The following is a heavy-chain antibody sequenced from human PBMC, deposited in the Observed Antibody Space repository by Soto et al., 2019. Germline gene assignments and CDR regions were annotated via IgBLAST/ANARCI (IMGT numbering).Heavy chain of an antibody. D-gene: IGHD3-10*01. CDR2: IYYSGST. Sequence: QVQLQESGPGLVKPSETLSLTCTVSGGSISSYYWSWIRQPPGKGLEWIGYIYYSGSTNYNPSLKSRVTISVDTSKNQFSLKLSSVTAADTAVYYCARRGHGYYGSGSYNYWGQGTLVTVSS. CDR3: ARRGHGYYGSGSYNY. CDR1: GGSISSYY. V-gene: IGHV4-59*08. J-gene: IGHJ4*02.